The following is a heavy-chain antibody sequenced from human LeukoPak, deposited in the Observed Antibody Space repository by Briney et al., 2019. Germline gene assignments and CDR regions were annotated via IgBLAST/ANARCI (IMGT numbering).Heavy chain of an antibody. J-gene: IGHJ4*02. V-gene: IGHV3-7*01. D-gene: IGHD3-22*01. CDR2: INQDGSEK. CDR1: GFTFSTYW. CDR3: ASGLFDY. Sequence: GGSLRLSCAGSGFTFSTYWMSWVRQAPGKGLEWVGNINQDGSEKNFVDSVKGRFTISRDNAKNSLYLQLNRLRAEDTAVYYCASGLFDYWGQGTLVTVSS.